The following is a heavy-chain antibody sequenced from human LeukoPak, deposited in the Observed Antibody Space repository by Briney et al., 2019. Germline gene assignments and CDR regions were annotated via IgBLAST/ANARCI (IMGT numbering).Heavy chain of an antibody. Sequence: GGSLRLSCTASGFTFSSTGMHWVRQAPGKGLEWVSYIRYDGNNKYYGDSVKGRLTVSRDNSKNTLYLQMNSLRVEDTAVYYCARTYNPDYWGQGTLVTVSS. CDR1: GFTFSSTG. D-gene: IGHD1-14*01. CDR2: IRYDGNNK. CDR3: ARTYNPDY. J-gene: IGHJ4*02. V-gene: IGHV3-30*02.